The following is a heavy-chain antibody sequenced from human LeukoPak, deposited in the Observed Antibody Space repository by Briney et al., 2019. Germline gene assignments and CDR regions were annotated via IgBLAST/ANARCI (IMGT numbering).Heavy chain of an antibody. Sequence: PGGSLRLSCAASGFTFSSYAMNWVRQAPGKGLEWVSSISDSSTYIYYADSVKGRFTISRDNAKNSLYLQLNSLRAEDTAVYYCVTVGYCSSTSCYTDFDYWGQGTLVTVSP. D-gene: IGHD2-2*02. J-gene: IGHJ4*02. CDR3: VTVGYCSSTSCYTDFDY. V-gene: IGHV3-21*01. CDR2: ISDSSTYI. CDR1: GFTFSSYA.